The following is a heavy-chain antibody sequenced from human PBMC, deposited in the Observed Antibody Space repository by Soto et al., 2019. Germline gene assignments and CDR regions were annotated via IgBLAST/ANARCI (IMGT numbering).Heavy chain of an antibody. J-gene: IGHJ3*02. D-gene: IGHD4-17*01. Sequence: PGGSLRLSCAASGFTFSSYSMNWVRQTPGKGLEWVSSISSSSSYIYYADSVKGRFTISRDNAKNSLYLQMNSLRAEDTAVYYCARSYGDYGLSAFDIWGQGTMVTVSS. CDR1: GFTFSSYS. CDR3: ARSYGDYGLSAFDI. CDR2: ISSSSSYI. V-gene: IGHV3-21*01.